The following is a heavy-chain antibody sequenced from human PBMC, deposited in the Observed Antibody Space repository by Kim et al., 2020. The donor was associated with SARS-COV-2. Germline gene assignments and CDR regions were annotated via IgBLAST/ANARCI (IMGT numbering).Heavy chain of an antibody. CDR1: GFTFSSYG. CDR3: AKAGSGSPAYYYYYMDV. CDR2: ISYDGSNK. D-gene: IGHD2-15*01. V-gene: IGHV3-30*18. J-gene: IGHJ6*03. Sequence: GGSLRLSCAASGFTFSSYGMHWVRQAPGKGLAWVAVISYDGSNKYYADSVKGRFTISRDNSKNTLYLQMNSLRAEDTAVYYCAKAGSGSPAYYYYYMDVWGKGTTVTVSS.